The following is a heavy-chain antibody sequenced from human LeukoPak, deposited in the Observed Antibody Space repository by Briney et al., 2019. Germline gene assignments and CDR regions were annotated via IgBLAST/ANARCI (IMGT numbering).Heavy chain of an antibody. J-gene: IGHJ4*02. CDR3: AREGHDSSGYYIS. CDR2: IYHSGST. Sequence: SGTLSLTCAVSGGSISSSNWWSWVRQPPGKGLEWIGEIYHSGSTNYNPSLKSRVTISVDKSKNQFSLKLSSVTAADTAVYYCAREGHDSSGYYISWGQGTLVTVSS. D-gene: IGHD3-22*01. CDR1: GGSISSSNW. V-gene: IGHV4-4*02.